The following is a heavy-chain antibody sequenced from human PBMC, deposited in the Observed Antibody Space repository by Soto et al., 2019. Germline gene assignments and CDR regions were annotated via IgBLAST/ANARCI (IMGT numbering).Heavy chain of an antibody. Sequence: GGSLRLSCAASGFTFSSYAMSWVRQAPGKGLEWVSAISGSGGSTYYADSVKGRFTISRDNSKNTLYLQMNSLRAEDTAVYYCAKYDGDVVVVAAYYYYYMDVWGKGTTVTVSS. V-gene: IGHV3-23*01. D-gene: IGHD2-15*01. CDR3: AKYDGDVVVVAAYYYYYMDV. J-gene: IGHJ6*03. CDR2: ISGSGGST. CDR1: GFTFSSYA.